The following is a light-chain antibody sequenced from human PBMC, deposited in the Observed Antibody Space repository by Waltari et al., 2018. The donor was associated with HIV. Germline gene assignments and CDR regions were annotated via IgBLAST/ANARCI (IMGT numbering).Light chain of an antibody. Sequence: QSALTQPLSVSGSPGQSVTISCPGTSSDVGAYNYVSWYQHHPNKGPKLLIYDVNKRPAGVHDRFSGSKSGNTASLTISGLQAEDEADYYCCSYADTYFVLFGGRTKLTVL. CDR3: CSYADTYFVL. V-gene: IGLV2-11*01. CDR1: SSDVGAYNY. CDR2: DVN. J-gene: IGLJ2*01.